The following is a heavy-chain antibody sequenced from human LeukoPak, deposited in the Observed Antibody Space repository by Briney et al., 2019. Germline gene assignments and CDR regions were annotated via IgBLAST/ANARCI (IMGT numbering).Heavy chain of an antibody. CDR3: ASIYCSGGSCWYYFDY. CDR1: GGSISSSSYY. J-gene: IGHJ4*02. Sequence: PPETLSLTCTVSGGSISSSSYYWGWIRQPPGKGLEWIGSIYYSGSTYYNPSLKSRVTISVDTSKNQFSLKLSSVTAADTAVYYCASIYCSGGSCWYYFDYWGQGTLVTVSS. D-gene: IGHD2-15*01. CDR2: IYYSGST. V-gene: IGHV4-39*01.